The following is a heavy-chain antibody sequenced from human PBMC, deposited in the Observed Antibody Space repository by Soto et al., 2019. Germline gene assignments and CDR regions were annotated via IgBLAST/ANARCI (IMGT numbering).Heavy chain of an antibody. J-gene: IGHJ5*02. V-gene: IGHV4-34*01. CDR1: GGSFSGYY. D-gene: IGHD3-16*01. Sequence: QVQLQQWGAGLLKPSETLSLTCAVYGGSFSGYYWSWIRQPPGKGLEWIGEINHSGSTNYNPSLKSRVTISVDTSKNQFSLKLSSVTAADTAVYYCGRGFGGTGTRPSSLGHGWFDPWGQGTLVTVSS. CDR2: INHSGST. CDR3: GRGFGGTGTRPSSLGHGWFDP.